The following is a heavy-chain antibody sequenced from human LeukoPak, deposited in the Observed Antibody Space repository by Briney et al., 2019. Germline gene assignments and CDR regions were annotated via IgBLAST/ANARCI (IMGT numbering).Heavy chain of an antibody. V-gene: IGHV4-39*01. CDR3: ARVSSTYYSDNRGSFDS. CDR2: IYYSGST. D-gene: IGHD3-22*01. Sequence: SETLSLTCTVSGGSISSSSYYWGWIRQPPGKGLEWIGSIYYSGSTYYNPSLKSRVTISVDTSKNQFSLKLSSVTAADTAVYYCARVSSTYYSDNRGSFDSWGQRTLVTVSS. J-gene: IGHJ5*01. CDR1: GGSISSSSYY.